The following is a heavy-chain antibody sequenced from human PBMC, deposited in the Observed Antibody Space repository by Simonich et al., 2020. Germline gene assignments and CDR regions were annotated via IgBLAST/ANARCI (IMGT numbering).Heavy chain of an antibody. CDR3: ARVERTTDGHYYFDY. Sequence: QVQLQESGPGLVKPSETLSLTCAVSGYSISSGYYWSWIRQHPGKGLEWIGYIYYSGSTYYNPSLRILVTISVDTSKNQFSLKLSSVTAADTAVYYCARVERTTDGHYYFDYWGQGTLVTVSS. CDR1: GYSISSGYY. J-gene: IGHJ4*02. CDR2: IYYSGST. V-gene: IGHV4-31*01. D-gene: IGHD4-4*01.